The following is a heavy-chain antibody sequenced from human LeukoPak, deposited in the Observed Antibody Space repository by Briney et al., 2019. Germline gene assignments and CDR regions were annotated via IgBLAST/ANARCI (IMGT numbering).Heavy chain of an antibody. Sequence: ASVKVSCKASGYTFTGYYMHWVRQAPGQGLEWMGIINPSGGSTSYAQKFQGRVTMTRDTSTSTVYMELSSLRSEDTAVYYCARDRGSSGRWDAFDIWGQGTMVTVSS. V-gene: IGHV1-46*01. CDR1: GYTFTGYY. CDR3: ARDRGSSGRWDAFDI. CDR2: INPSGGST. J-gene: IGHJ3*02. D-gene: IGHD6-19*01.